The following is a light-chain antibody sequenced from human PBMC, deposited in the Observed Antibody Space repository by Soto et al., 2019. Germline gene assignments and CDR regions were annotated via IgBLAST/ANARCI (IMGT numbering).Light chain of an antibody. Sequence: QSALTQPASVSGSLGQSITISCTGTSRDVGGYDLVSWYQELPGKAPKLLIYEGSERPSGVSDRFSGSKSGNTASLTISGLQAEDEADDYCCSYAVGSPLVFGGGTKLTVL. CDR3: CSYAVGSPLV. J-gene: IGLJ2*01. V-gene: IGLV2-23*01. CDR1: SRDVGGYDL. CDR2: EGS.